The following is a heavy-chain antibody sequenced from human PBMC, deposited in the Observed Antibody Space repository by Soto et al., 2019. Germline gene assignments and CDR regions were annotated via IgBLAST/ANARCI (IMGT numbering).Heavy chain of an antibody. CDR2: IYYSGST. Sequence: PSETLSLTCTVSGGSISSYYWSWIRQPPGKGLEWIGYIYYSGSTNYNPSLKSRVTISVDTSKNQFSLKLSSVTAADTAVYYCATSTYYYESSGYYDPCYFDYWGQGTLVTVSS. D-gene: IGHD3-22*01. CDR1: GGSISSYY. V-gene: IGHV4-59*01. CDR3: ATSTYYYESSGYYDPCYFDY. J-gene: IGHJ4*02.